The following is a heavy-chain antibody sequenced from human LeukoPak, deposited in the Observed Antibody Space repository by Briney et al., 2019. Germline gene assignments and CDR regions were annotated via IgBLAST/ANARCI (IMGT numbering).Heavy chain of an antibody. Sequence: SQSLSLTCTVSGDSLSSVSYYWGWLRHPPVTGLEWIGSIYHSESTYQHPSLKSRATTSVDTSKKQFSLLLSSVTAADTAVYYCARHYSAGWPYFDCWGQGALVTVSS. D-gene: IGHD2-21*01. CDR1: GDSLSSVSYY. V-gene: IGHV4-39*01. J-gene: IGHJ4*02. CDR3: ARHYSAGWPYFDC. CDR2: IYHSEST.